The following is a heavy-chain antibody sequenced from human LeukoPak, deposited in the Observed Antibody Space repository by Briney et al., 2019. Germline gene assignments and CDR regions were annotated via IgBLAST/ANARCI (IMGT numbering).Heavy chain of an antibody. D-gene: IGHD6-19*01. CDR3: ARAPLAVAGNGDNWFDP. CDR2: IIPNSGGT. J-gene: IGHJ5*02. Sequence: GASVKVSCKTSGYTFTDYYIHWVRQAPGQGLEWMGWIIPNSGGTNSAQKFQGRVIMTRDTSISTAYMELRSLRSDDTAVYYCARAPLAVAGNGDNWFDPWGQGTLVTVSS. V-gene: IGHV1-2*02. CDR1: GYTFTDYY.